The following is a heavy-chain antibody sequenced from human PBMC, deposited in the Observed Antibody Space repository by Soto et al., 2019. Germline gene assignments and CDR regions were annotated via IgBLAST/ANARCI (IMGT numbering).Heavy chain of an antibody. Sequence: QVQLVGSGGDLVKPGGSLRLSCAASGFTFSDYYMSWIRQAPGKGLEWLSYISGSGRTIYYAGSVKGRFTISRDNAKNSLYLQMNSLTAEDTALYYCARGYGGTSWFGDTVDVWGKGTTVTVSS. CDR1: GFTFSDYY. CDR3: ARGYGGTSWFGDTVDV. D-gene: IGHD3-10*01. V-gene: IGHV3-11*01. CDR2: ISGSGRTI. J-gene: IGHJ6*04.